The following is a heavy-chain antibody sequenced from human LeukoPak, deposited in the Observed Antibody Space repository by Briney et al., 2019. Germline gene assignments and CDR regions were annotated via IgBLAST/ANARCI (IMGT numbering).Heavy chain of an antibody. J-gene: IGHJ4*02. CDR3: ARRKVTTSTDYFDY. CDR1: GFTFTSNS. CDR2: IKKDGSEK. D-gene: IGHD4-11*01. V-gene: IGHV3-7*01. Sequence: PGGSLRLSCTVSGFTFTSNSMSWVRQAPGKGLEWVANIKKDGSEKYYVDSVKGRFTISRDNAKNSLYLQMSSLRAEDTAVYYCARRKVTTSTDYFDYWGQGTLVTVSS.